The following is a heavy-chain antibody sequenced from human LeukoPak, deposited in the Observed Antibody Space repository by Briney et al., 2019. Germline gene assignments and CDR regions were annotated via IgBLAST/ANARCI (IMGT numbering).Heavy chain of an antibody. Sequence: PGGSLRLSCSASGFGFGDHGMSWVSQLPGNWLEWVSGIKWSGGSTGYADPVRGRFTISRDNAKTSLYLQMDRLTAEDTALYYCARAPITSPFYFDHWGQGTLVTVSS. V-gene: IGHV3-20*04. J-gene: IGHJ4*02. CDR3: ARAPITSPFYFDH. D-gene: IGHD2-2*01. CDR2: IKWSGGST. CDR1: GFGFGDHG.